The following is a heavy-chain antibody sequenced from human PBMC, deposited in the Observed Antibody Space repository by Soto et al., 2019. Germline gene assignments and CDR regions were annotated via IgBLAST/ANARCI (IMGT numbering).Heavy chain of an antibody. CDR2: IKNKIDAETT. CDR1: GFTFNNVW. J-gene: IGHJ4*02. V-gene: IGHV3-15*01. CDR3: PTQRHSSPYSYGGLFDN. D-gene: IGHD3-22*01. Sequence: PGGSLRLSCAASGFTFNNVWLNWVRQAPGKGLEWVGRIKNKIDAETTDYTAPVKGRFTISRDDSENMLFLHMNSLKIEDTAVYSCPTQRHSSPYSYGGLFDNWGRGALVTVSS.